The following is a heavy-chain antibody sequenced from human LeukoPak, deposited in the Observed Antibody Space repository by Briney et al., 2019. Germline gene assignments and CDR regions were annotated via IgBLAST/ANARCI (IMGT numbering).Heavy chain of an antibody. J-gene: IGHJ6*04. V-gene: IGHV3-33*01. D-gene: IGHD2-2*01. Sequence: GGSLRLSCAASGFTFNTYGIHWVRQAPGKGLEWVAVIWYDGSSKYYADSVKGRFTISRDNSKNTLYLQMNSLRAEDTAVYYCARGWDIVVVPAATDGSGGMDVWGKGTTVTVSS. CDR1: GFTFNTYG. CDR2: IWYDGSSK. CDR3: ARGWDIVVVPAATDGSGGMDV.